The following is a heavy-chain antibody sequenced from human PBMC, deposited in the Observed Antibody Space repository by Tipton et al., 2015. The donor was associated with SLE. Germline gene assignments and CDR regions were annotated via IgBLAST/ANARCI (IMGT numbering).Heavy chain of an antibody. V-gene: IGHV1-2*02. Sequence: QLVQSGAEVKKPGASVKVSCKASGYTFTGYYMHWVRQAPGQGLEWMGWINPNSGGTNYAQKFQGRVTMTRDTSISTAYMELSRLRPDDTAVYYCAREYSSSWSHFDYWGQGTLVTVSS. CDR3: AREYSSSWSHFDY. CDR2: INPNSGGT. J-gene: IGHJ4*02. CDR1: GYTFTGYY. D-gene: IGHD6-13*01.